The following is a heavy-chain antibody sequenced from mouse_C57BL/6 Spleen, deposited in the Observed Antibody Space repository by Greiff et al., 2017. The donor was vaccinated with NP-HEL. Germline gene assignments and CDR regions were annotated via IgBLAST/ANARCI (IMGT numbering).Heavy chain of an antibody. V-gene: IGHV1-81*01. CDR2: IYPRSGNT. Sequence: VQRVESGAELARPGASVKLSCKASGYTFTSYGISWVKQRTGQGLEWIGEIYPRSGNTYYNEKFKGKATLTADKSSSTAYMELRSLTSEDSAVYFCARWEGTTVDPFDYWGQGTTLTVSS. CDR3: ARWEGTTVDPFDY. J-gene: IGHJ2*01. D-gene: IGHD1-1*01. CDR1: GYTFTSYG.